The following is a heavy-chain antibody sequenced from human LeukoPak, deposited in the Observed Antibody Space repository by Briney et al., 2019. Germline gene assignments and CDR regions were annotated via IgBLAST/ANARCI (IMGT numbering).Heavy chain of an antibody. Sequence: SETLSLTCTVSGGSISSYYWSWIRQPPGKGLEWIGCIYTSGSTNYNPSLKSRVTISVDTSKNQFSLKLSSVTAADTAVYYCARQAGYFDYWGQGTLVTVSS. CDR2: IYTSGST. J-gene: IGHJ4*02. CDR1: GGSISSYY. V-gene: IGHV4-4*09. CDR3: ARQAGYFDY.